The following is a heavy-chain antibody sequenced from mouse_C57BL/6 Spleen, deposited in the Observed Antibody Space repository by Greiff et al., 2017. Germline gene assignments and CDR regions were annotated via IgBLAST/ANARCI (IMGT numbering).Heavy chain of an antibody. D-gene: IGHD1-1*01. CDR2: IYPGDGDT. CDR3: ARGDWIGSSSYYYAMDY. V-gene: IGHV1-82*01. CDR1: GYAFSSSC. Sequence: QVQLKQSGPELVKPGASVKISCKASGYAFSSSCMNWVKQRPGKGLEWIGRIYPGDGDTNYNGKFKGKATLTADKSSSTAYMQLSSLTSEDSAVYFCARGDWIGSSSYYYAMDYWGQGTSVTVSS. J-gene: IGHJ4*01.